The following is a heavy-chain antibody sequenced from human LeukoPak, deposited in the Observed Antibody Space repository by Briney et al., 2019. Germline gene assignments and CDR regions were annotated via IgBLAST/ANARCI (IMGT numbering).Heavy chain of an antibody. CDR2: ISYDGSYK. D-gene: IGHD1-14*01. J-gene: IGHJ6*03. CDR1: GFTFSSYA. CDR3: ARDRGNQRGYYYYYMDV. V-gene: IGHV3-30*04. Sequence: GGSLRLSCAASGFTFSSYAMHWVRQAPGKGLEWVAVISYDGSYKYYADSAKGRFTISRDNSKNTLYLQMNSLRAEDTAVFYCARDRGNQRGYYYYYMDVWGKGTTVTVSS.